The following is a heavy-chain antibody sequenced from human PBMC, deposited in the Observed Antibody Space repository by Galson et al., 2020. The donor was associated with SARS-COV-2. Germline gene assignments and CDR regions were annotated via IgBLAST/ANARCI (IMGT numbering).Heavy chain of an antibody. CDR3: AKTGGSFYDSSGFYVFDY. D-gene: IGHD3-22*01. V-gene: IGHV3-23*01. CDR2: IRGRGGTT. CDR1: GLTSSNYA. J-gene: IGHJ4*02. Sequence: TGGSLCLSCAASGLTSSNYAIRWVRQAPGKGLEGVPTIRGRGGTTFYADSVKGRFTISRDYSKNTLYLQMDSLRAEDTAVYYCAKTGGSFYDSSGFYVFDYWGQGTLVTVSS.